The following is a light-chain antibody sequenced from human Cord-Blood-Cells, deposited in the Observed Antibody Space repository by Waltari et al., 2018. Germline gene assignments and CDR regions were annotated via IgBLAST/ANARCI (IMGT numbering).Light chain of an antibody. CDR1: QSVSSSY. CDR3: QQYGSSPYT. Sequence: EIVLTQSPGTPSLSPGERATLSYRASQSVSSSYLAWNQQNPCQAPRLIIYGASSKATGIPARFRGSGPGTDFTPTISRLEPEDFAVYYCQQYGSSPYTFGQGTELEIK. CDR2: GAS. V-gene: IGKV3-20*01. J-gene: IGKJ2*01.